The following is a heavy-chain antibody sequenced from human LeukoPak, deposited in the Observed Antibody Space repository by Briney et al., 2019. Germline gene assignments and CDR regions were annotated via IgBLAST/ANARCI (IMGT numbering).Heavy chain of an antibody. J-gene: IGHJ6*03. CDR3: ARENSRGSYYYYYMDV. Sequence: SETLSLTCTVSGGSISSYYWSWIRQPPGKGLEWIGYIYYSGSTNYNPSLKSRVTISVDTSKNQFSLKLSSVTAADTAVYYCARENSRGSYYYYYMDVWGRGTTVTVSS. CDR2: IYYSGST. D-gene: IGHD3-22*01. CDR1: GGSISSYY. V-gene: IGHV4-59*12.